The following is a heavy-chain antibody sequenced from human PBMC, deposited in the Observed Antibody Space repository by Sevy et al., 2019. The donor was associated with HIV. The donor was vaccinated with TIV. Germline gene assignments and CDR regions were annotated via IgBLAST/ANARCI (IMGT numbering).Heavy chain of an antibody. CDR1: GYSFTSYW. CDR2: IYPGDSDT. J-gene: IGHJ4*02. Sequence: GESLKISCKGSGYSFTSYWIGWVRQMPGKGLEWVGIIYPGDSDTRYSPSFQGQVTISADKSTSTAYLQWSSLKASDTAMYYCARHRLAGPGRGLYYFDYWGQGTLVTVSS. CDR3: ARHRLAGPGRGLYYFDY. D-gene: IGHD6-19*01. V-gene: IGHV5-51*01.